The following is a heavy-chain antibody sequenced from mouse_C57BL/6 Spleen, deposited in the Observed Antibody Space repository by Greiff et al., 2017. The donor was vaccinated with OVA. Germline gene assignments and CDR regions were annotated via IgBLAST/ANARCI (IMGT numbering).Heavy chain of an antibody. J-gene: IGHJ2*01. CDR3: ARFYYGSSYGDY. CDR1: GYAFSSYW. D-gene: IGHD1-1*01. Sequence: VKLMESGAELVKPGASVKISCKASGYAFSSYWMNWVKQRPGKGLEWIGQIYPGDGDTNYNGKFKGKATLTADKSSSTAYMQLSSLTSEDSAVYFCARFYYGSSYGDYWGQGTTLTVSS. CDR2: IYPGDGDT. V-gene: IGHV1-80*01.